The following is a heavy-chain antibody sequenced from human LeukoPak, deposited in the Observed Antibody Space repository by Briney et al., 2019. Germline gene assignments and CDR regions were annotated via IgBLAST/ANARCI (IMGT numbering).Heavy chain of an antibody. CDR1: GFTFSSYS. V-gene: IGHV3-21*01. CDR2: INSKSDYI. Sequence: PGGSLRLSCAASGFTFSSYSMNWVRQAPGKGLEWVSSINSKSDYIYYADSVKGRFTISRDNAKNSLYLQMNSLRAEDTAVYYCAGGLNDALDYWGQGTLVTVSS. D-gene: IGHD1-1*01. J-gene: IGHJ4*02. CDR3: AGGLNDALDY.